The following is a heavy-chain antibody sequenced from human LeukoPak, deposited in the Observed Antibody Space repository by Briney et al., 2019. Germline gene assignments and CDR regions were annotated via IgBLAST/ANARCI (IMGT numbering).Heavy chain of an antibody. J-gene: IGHJ4*02. Sequence: SETLSLTCTVSGGSISSYYWSWIRQPPGKGLEWIGYIYYSGSTNYNPSLKSRVTISVDTSKNQFSLKLSSVTAADTAVYYCARVAYSSSWYLDSASDYWGQGTLVTVSS. D-gene: IGHD6-13*01. CDR1: GGSISSYY. CDR3: ARVAYSSSWYLDSASDY. V-gene: IGHV4-59*01. CDR2: IYYSGST.